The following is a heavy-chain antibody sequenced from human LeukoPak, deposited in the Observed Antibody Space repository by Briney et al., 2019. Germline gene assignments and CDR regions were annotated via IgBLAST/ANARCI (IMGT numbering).Heavy chain of an antibody. CDR1: GFTFSSYS. J-gene: IGHJ6*03. V-gene: IGHV3-48*01. CDR2: ISSSSSTI. D-gene: IGHD6-13*01. CDR3: ARDGAAAGNHNYYYYMDV. Sequence: PGGSLRLSCAASGFTFSSYSMNWVRQAPGKGLEWVSYISSSSSTIYYADSVKGRFTISRDNAKNSLNLQMNSLRAEDMAVYYCARDGAAAGNHNYYYYMDVWGKGTTVTVSS.